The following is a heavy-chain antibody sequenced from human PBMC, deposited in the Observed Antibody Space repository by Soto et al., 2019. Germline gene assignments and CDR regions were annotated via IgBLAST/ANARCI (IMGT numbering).Heavy chain of an antibody. CDR2: MFHSGST. CDR3: ARGHIVVVQTVGWFDP. V-gene: IGHV4-38-2*01. J-gene: IGHJ5*02. Sequence: SETLSLTCAVSGYFISSGYYWGWIRQPPGKGLEWIGSMFHSGSTHYNPSLKSRVTISVDTSKNHFSLRLSSVTASDTAVYYCARGHIVVVQTVGWFDPWGQGTLVTVSS. CDR1: GYFISSGYY. D-gene: IGHD2-2*01.